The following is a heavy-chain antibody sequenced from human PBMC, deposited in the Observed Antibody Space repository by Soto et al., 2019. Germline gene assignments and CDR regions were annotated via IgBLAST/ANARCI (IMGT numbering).Heavy chain of an antibody. CDR2: IYPGDSDT. D-gene: IGHD4-17*01. CDR1: GYSFTSYW. V-gene: IGHV5-51*01. J-gene: IGHJ4*02. Sequence: GESLKISCKGSGYSFTSYWIGWVRQMPGKGLEWMGIIYPGDSDTRYSPSFQGQDTISADKSISTAYLQWSSLKASDTAMYYCARHPPDPFYGDYLSDYWGQGTLVTVSS. CDR3: ARHPPDPFYGDYLSDY.